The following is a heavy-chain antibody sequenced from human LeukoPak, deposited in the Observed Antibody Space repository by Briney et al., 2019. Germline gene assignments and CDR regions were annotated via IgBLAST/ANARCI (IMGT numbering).Heavy chain of an antibody. D-gene: IGHD6-13*01. J-gene: IGHJ6*03. CDR2: ISSSSSTI. V-gene: IGHV3-48*01. Sequence: GGSLRLSCAASGFTFSSYSMNWVRQAPGKGLGGVSYISSSSSTIYYADSVRGRFTISRDNAKNSLYLQMNSLRAEDTDVSYCARDLRRIAAHGDYYYMDVWGKGTTVTVSS. CDR3: ARDLRRIAAHGDYYYMDV. CDR1: GFTFSSYS.